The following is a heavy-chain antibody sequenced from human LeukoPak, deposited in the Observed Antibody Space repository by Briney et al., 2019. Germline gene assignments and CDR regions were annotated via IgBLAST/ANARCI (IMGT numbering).Heavy chain of an antibody. CDR2: ISSSSSTI. Sequence: QTGGSLRLSCAAFGFTFSSYSMNWVRQAPGKGLEWVSYISSSSSTIYYADSVKGRFTISRDNAKNSLYLQMNSLRAEDTAVYYCARDWLYAPPEKWLVLGAFDIWGQGTMVTVSS. J-gene: IGHJ3*02. D-gene: IGHD6-19*01. CDR1: GFTFSSYS. V-gene: IGHV3-48*04. CDR3: ARDWLYAPPEKWLVLGAFDI.